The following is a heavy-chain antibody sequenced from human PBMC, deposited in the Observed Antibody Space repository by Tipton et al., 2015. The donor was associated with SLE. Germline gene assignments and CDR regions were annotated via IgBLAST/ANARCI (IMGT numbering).Heavy chain of an antibody. Sequence: TLSLTCTVSGGSISSSSYYWSWIRQPPGKGLEWIGYIHYTGSTNYNPSLESRVTMSVDTSKKQFSLKLISVTAADTAVYYCARGFDSGWVGAPRFDPWGQGTLVTVSS. D-gene: IGHD1-26*01. V-gene: IGHV4-61*01. CDR1: GGSISSSSYY. CDR2: IHYTGST. J-gene: IGHJ5*02. CDR3: ARGFDSGWVGAPRFDP.